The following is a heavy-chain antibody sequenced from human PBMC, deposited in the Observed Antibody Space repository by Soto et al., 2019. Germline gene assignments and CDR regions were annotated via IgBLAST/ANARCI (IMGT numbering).Heavy chain of an antibody. CDR2: IYPVDSDI. V-gene: IGHV5-51*01. CDR3: AAIDSGWYTRPFDY. Sequence: GESLKLSCKGSGHSFTTYWIGWVRQMPGKGLEWMGIIYPVDSDIRYSPSFQGQVTISVDKSISTAYLQWSSLKTSDTAMYYCAAIDSGWYTRPFDYWGKGALVTVSS. J-gene: IGHJ4*02. D-gene: IGHD6-19*01. CDR1: GHSFTTYW.